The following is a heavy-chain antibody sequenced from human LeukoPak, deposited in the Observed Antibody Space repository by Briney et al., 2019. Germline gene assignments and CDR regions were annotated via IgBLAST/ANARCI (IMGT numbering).Heavy chain of an antibody. J-gene: IGHJ4*02. CDR2: ISYDGSNK. V-gene: IGHV3-30*04. CDR1: GFTFSSYA. Sequence: PGGSLRLSCAASGFTFSSYAMHWVRQAPGKGLEWVAVISYDGSNKYYADSVKGRFTISRDNSKNTLYLQMNSLRAEDTAVYYCARDHRIYSSGWYIDYWGQGTLVTVSS. CDR3: ARDHRIYSSGWYIDY. D-gene: IGHD6-19*01.